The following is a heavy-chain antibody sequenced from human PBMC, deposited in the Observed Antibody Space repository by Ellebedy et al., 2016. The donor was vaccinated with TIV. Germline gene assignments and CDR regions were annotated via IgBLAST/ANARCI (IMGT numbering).Heavy chain of an antibody. V-gene: IGHV4-59*01. J-gene: IGHJ6*03. CDR1: GDSISPYY. CDR2: IHYSGSA. Sequence: MPSETLSLTCTVSGDSISPYYWKWIRQPPGKGLEWIGYIHYSGSANYNPSLKSRVTISVDTSKNQFSLNLSSVTAADTAMYYCARQHDPKYNNYMDVWGKGTTVTVSS. CDR3: ARQHDPKYNNYMDV.